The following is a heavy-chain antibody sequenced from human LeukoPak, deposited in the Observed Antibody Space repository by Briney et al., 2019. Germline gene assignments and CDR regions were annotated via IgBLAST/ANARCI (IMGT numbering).Heavy chain of an antibody. Sequence: SVPVSCKASGYIFNDYYLHWVRQAPGQGLEWMGWINPKNGGTYYAEKFKGRVTMTRDTSITTAYMEVSRLISGDTAVYYCATDITALDYWGQGTLVTVSS. CDR3: ATDITALDY. J-gene: IGHJ4*02. CDR1: GYIFNDYY. D-gene: IGHD3-10*01. V-gene: IGHV1-2*02. CDR2: INPKNGGT.